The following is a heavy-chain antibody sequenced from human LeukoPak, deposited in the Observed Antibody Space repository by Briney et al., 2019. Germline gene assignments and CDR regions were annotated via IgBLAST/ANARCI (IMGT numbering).Heavy chain of an antibody. V-gene: IGHV4-59*08. CDR2: IYYTGTT. CDR3: ASLNGSGYYFDY. D-gene: IGHD3-3*01. Sequence: SETLSLTCIVSGGSIGSYYWSRIRQPPGKGLEWIGYIYYTGTTGYNPSLKSRVTISIDTSKNQFSLKLSSVTAADTAVYYCASLNGSGYYFDYWGQGTLVIVSS. CDR1: GGSIGSYY. J-gene: IGHJ4*02.